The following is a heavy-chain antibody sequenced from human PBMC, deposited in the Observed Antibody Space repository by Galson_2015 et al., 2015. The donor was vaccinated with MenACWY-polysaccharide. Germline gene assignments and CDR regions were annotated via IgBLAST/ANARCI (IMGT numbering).Heavy chain of an antibody. J-gene: IGHJ4*02. V-gene: IGHV3-7*01. CDR2: IKQDGSEK. CDR1: GFTFSSYW. Sequence: SLRLSCAASGFTFSSYWMSWVRQAPGKGLEWVANIKQDGSEKYYVDSVKGRFTISRDNAKNSLYLQMNSLRAEDTAVYYCASRGFGELEPHDYWGQGTLVTVSS. CDR3: ASRGFGELEPHDY. D-gene: IGHD3-10*01.